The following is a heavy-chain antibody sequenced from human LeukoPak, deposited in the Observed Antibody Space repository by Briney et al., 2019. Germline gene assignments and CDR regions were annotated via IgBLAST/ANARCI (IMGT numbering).Heavy chain of an antibody. D-gene: IGHD3-10*01. Sequence: ASVKVSCKASGYTFTGYYMHRVRQAPGQGLEWMGWINPNSGGTNYAQKFQGRVTMTRDTSISTAYMELSRLRSDDTAVYYCARGGPARRGFHYYYYYMDVWGKGTTVTVSS. V-gene: IGHV1-2*02. J-gene: IGHJ6*03. CDR3: ARGGPARRGFHYYYYYMDV. CDR2: INPNSGGT. CDR1: GYTFTGYY.